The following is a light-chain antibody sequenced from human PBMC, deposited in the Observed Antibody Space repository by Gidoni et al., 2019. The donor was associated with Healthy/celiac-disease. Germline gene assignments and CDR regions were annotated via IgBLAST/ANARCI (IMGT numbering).Light chain of an antibody. Sequence: QSALTQPASVSGSPGQSITISCTGTSSDVGGYNYVSWYQQHPGKAPKLMIYDVSNRPSGVSNLFSGSKSGNTASLTISGLQAEDEADYYCSSDTSSSTQGYVFGTGTKVTVL. CDR2: DVS. CDR1: SSDVGGYNY. J-gene: IGLJ1*01. V-gene: IGLV2-14*03. CDR3: SSDTSSSTQGYV.